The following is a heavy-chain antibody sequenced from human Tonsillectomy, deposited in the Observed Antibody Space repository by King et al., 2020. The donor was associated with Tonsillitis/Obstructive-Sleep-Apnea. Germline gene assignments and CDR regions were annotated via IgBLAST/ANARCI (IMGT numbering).Heavy chain of an antibody. D-gene: IGHD1-26*01. CDR1: GITFSSYW. CDR3: ARDPWGGGYY. V-gene: IGHV3-74*01. J-gene: IGHJ4*02. Sequence: VQLVESGGDLVQPGGSLRLSCVASGITFSSYWMHWVRQAPGKGLVWVSRINSDGGSTRYADSVKGRFTISRDKAKNTLYLQMNSLRAEDTAVYYCARDPWGGGYYWGQGTLVTVSS. CDR2: INSDGGST.